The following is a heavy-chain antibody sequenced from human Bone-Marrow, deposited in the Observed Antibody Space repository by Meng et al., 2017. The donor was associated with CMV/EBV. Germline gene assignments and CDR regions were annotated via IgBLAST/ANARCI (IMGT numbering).Heavy chain of an antibody. Sequence: SETLSLTCAVYGASFSDYYWSWIRQSPGKGLEWIGEVNHSGITNYNPSLESRVTISVDTSKNQFSLKLSSVTAADTAVYYCARGPRYDSAGYYLNYWGQGTLVTVSS. D-gene: IGHD3-22*01. CDR2: VNHSGIT. V-gene: IGHV4-34*01. CDR3: ARGPRYDSAGYYLNY. J-gene: IGHJ4*02. CDR1: GASFSDYY.